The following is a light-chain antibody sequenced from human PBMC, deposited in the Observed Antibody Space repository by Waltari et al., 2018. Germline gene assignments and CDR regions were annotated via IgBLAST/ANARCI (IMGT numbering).Light chain of an antibody. CDR2: AAS. J-gene: IGKJ2*01. Sequence: DIQMTQSPSSLSASVGDRVTITCRATQRINNYLNWYQQKPGRAPKLLINAASSLQSEVPSRCTGSRSGTNFTITITSLQSEDFATSYCQQTFSIHRRSFGQGTKLEIK. CDR3: QQTFSIHRRS. V-gene: IGKV1-39*01. CDR1: QRINNY.